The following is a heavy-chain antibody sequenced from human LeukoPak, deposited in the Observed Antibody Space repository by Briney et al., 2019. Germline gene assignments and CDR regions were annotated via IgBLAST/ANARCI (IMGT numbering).Heavy chain of an antibody. D-gene: IGHD3-3*01. CDR1: GYTFTSYG. V-gene: IGHV1-18*01. Sequence: ASVKVSCKASGYTFTSYGISWVRQAPGQGLEWMGWISAYNGNTNYAQKLQGRVTMTTDTSTSTAYMELRSLRSDDTAVYYCARDLAITIFGAFGNWGQGTLVTVSS. CDR3: ARDLAITIFGAFGN. CDR2: ISAYNGNT. J-gene: IGHJ4*02.